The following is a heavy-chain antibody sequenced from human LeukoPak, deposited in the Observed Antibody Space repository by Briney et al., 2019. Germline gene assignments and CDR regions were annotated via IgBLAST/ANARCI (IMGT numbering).Heavy chain of an antibody. D-gene: IGHD6-13*01. Sequence: GGSLRLSCAASGFTFSSYEMNWVRQAPGKGLEWVSYISSSGSTIYYADSVKGRFTISRDNAKNSLYLQMNSLRAEDTAAYYCARERIAAAYYFDYWGQGTLVTVSS. CDR3: ARERIAAAYYFDY. V-gene: IGHV3-48*03. CDR2: ISSSGSTI. J-gene: IGHJ4*02. CDR1: GFTFSSYE.